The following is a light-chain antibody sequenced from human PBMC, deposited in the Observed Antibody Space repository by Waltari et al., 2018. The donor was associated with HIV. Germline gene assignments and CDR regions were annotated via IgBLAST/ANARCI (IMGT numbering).Light chain of an antibody. J-gene: IGKJ4*01. CDR3: QQRSNWLT. Sequence: EIVLTQSPATLSLSPGERATLSCRASQSVSSYLAWYQQKPGQAPRLLIYDASNRATGIPARFSGSGSWTDVTLTISSLEPEDFAVYYCQQRSNWLTFGGGTKVEIK. CDR1: QSVSSY. V-gene: IGKV3-11*01. CDR2: DAS.